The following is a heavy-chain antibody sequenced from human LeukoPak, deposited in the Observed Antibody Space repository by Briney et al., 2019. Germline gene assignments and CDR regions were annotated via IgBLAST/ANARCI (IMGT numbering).Heavy chain of an antibody. CDR3: ARDSYGGNFYYYYYGMDV. V-gene: IGHV1-69*13. J-gene: IGHJ6*02. CDR1: GGTFSSYA. Sequence: SVKVSCKASGGTFSSYAISWVRQAPGQGLEWMGGIILIFGTANYAQKFQGRVTITADESTSTAYMELSSLRSEDTAVYYCARDSYGGNFYYYYYGMDVWGQGTTVTVSS. D-gene: IGHD4-23*01. CDR2: IILIFGTA.